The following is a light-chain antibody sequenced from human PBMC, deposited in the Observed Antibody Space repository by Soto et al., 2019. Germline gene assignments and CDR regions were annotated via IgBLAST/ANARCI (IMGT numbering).Light chain of an antibody. CDR2: KAS. CDR3: QQYNSHWLT. V-gene: IGKV1-5*03. CDR1: QSISSW. Sequence: DIQMTQSPSTLSASVGDRVTITCRASQSISSWLAWYQQKPGKAPKLLIYKASSLESGVPSRFSGSGSGTEFTLTISSLQPDDFATYYCQQYNSHWLTFGGGTKVEIK. J-gene: IGKJ4*01.